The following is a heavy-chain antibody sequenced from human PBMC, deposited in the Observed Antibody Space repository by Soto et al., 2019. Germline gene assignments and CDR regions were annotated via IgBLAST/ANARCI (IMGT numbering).Heavy chain of an antibody. CDR3: ARGQRFSDSFDP. D-gene: IGHD3-3*01. CDR2: IYSSGGT. J-gene: IGHJ5*02. Sequence: KPSETLSLTCTVSGGAIRGYYWTWVRQPAGKGLEWIGRIYSSGGTKYNPSLTIRVDMSLDMSKNHFSLRRSSVTAADPAVYYCARGQRFSDSFDPWGQGTLVTVSS. CDR1: GGAIRGYY. V-gene: IGHV4-4*07.